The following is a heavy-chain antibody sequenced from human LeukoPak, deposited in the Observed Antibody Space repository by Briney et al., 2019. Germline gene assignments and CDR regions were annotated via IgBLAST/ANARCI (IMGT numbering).Heavy chain of an antibody. J-gene: IGHJ4*02. D-gene: IGHD3-16*02. Sequence: GGSLRLSCAASGFTFRSYAMSRVRQLPGKGLEWLSYINESGGSAYYADSVKGRLVISRDNSKNSLYLEINSLRAEDTAIYYCATYDYVWGRYRLAQSDYWGQGTLVTVSS. CDR3: ATYDYVWGRYRLAQSDY. V-gene: IGHV3-23*01. CDR2: INESGGSA. CDR1: GFTFRSYA.